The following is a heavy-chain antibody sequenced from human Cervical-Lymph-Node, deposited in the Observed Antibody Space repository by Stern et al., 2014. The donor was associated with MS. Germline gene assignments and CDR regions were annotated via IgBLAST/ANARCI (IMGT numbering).Heavy chain of an antibody. V-gene: IGHV4-61*02. CDR1: GGSVSSGSSY. J-gene: IGHJ4*02. Sequence: QVQLQESGPGLVKPSQTLSLTCTVSGGSVSSGSSYWSWIRQSAGKRLEWIGRIHPSGNSYYNLSLKSRVTISLDTSTNPFSPELSSVTAADTAVYYCASGYRFFDYWGQGTLVTVSS. D-gene: IGHD5-18*01. CDR2: IHPSGNS. CDR3: ASGYRFFDY.